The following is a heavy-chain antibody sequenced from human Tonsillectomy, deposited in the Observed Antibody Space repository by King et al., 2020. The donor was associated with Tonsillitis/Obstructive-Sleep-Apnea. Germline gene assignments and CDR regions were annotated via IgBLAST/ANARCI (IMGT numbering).Heavy chain of an antibody. CDR3: ARGSAGSFDY. CDR2: LIGNGGST. Sequence: VQLVESGGGLVQPGGSLRLSCAVSGFTFSSFWMHWVRQAPGKGLVWVSRLIGNGGSTSYADSVRGRFTISRGNAENTLYLQMSSLRAGDTAVYYCARGSAGSFDYWGQGTLGTVSS. V-gene: IGHV3-74*01. CDR1: GFTFSSFW. D-gene: IGHD1-26*01. J-gene: IGHJ4*02.